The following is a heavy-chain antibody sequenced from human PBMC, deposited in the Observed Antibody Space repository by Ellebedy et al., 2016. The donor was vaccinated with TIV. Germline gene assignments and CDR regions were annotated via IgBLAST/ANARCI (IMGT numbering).Heavy chain of an antibody. V-gene: IGHV4-59*01. D-gene: IGHD6-19*01. CDR3: ARSYSSGWYRGSSGAFDI. J-gene: IGHJ3*02. CDR1: GGSISSYY. Sequence: SETLSLTCTVSGGSISSYYWSWIRQPPGKGLEWIGYIYYSGSTNYNPSLKSRVTISVDTSKNQFSLKLSSVTAADTAVYYCARSYSSGWYRGSSGAFDIWGQGTMVTVSS. CDR2: IYYSGST.